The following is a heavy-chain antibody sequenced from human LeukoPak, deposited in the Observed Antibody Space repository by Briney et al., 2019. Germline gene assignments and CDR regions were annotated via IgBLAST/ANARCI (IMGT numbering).Heavy chain of an antibody. J-gene: IGHJ6*02. Sequence: GGSLRLSCAASGFTFSSYWMSWVRQAPGKGLEWVANIKQDGSEKYYVDSVKGRFTISRDNAKNSLYLQMNSLRAEDTAVYYCARADYYDRSDPYYYYGMDVWGQGTTVTVSS. CDR1: GFTFSSYW. V-gene: IGHV3-7*01. CDR2: IKQDGSEK. CDR3: ARADYYDRSDPYYYYGMDV. D-gene: IGHD3-22*01.